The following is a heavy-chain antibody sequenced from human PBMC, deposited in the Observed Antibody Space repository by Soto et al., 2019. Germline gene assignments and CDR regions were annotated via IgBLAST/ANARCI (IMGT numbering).Heavy chain of an antibody. J-gene: IGHJ4*02. CDR3: AYGGQWSFNFVY. V-gene: IGHV3-23*01. CDR2: ISISGGNT. D-gene: IGHD3-22*01. Sequence: GVLRLSCAASGFSFSNYAMSWVRQGPGKGLEWVSGISISGGNTYYADSVKGRFTISRDNSKNTLYLQMNNLRAEDTAVYYCAYGGQWSFNFVYWGQGTLVAVSS. CDR1: GFSFSNYA.